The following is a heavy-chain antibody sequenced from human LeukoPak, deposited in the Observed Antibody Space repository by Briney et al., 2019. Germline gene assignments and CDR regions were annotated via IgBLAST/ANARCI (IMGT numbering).Heavy chain of an antibody. Sequence: ASVEVSCKASGYTFTGYYMHWVRQAPGQGLEWMGWINPNSGGTNYAQKFQGRVTMTRDTSISTAYMELSRLRSDDTAVYYCARVGSRRAVAGPNDYWGQGTLVTVSS. D-gene: IGHD6-19*01. CDR1: GYTFTGYY. J-gene: IGHJ4*02. CDR3: ARVGSRRAVAGPNDY. V-gene: IGHV1-2*02. CDR2: INPNSGGT.